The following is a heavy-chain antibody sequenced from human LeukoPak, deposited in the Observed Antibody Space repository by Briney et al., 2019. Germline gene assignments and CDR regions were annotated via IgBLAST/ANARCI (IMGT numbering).Heavy chain of an antibody. D-gene: IGHD6-19*01. CDR2: VYYSGST. Sequence: WHTLSLTCTVAGGSISSSSYCWGWLRQPPWRGLEWFVSVYYSGSTYYNPSLKSRVTISVDTSKNQFSLKPSSVTAADTAVYYCARGRAGIAVAGRPFDYWGQGTLVTVSS. CDR1: GGSISSSSYC. V-gene: IGHV4-39*07. J-gene: IGHJ4*02. CDR3: ARGRAGIAVAGRPFDY.